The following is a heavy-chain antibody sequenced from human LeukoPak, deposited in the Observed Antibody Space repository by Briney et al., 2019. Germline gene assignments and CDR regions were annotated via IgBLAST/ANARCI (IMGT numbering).Heavy chain of an antibody. CDR1: GYTFTSYD. CDR3: VRGPPNWGFDF. Sequence: ASVKVSCTASGYTFTSYDINWVRHATGQGLEWMGWMSPNSGDTGSAQKFQGRVTMTRDTSISTAFMELTSLKSEDTAVYYCVRGPPNWGFDFWGQGALVTVSS. D-gene: IGHD7-27*01. CDR2: MSPNSGDT. V-gene: IGHV1-8*01. J-gene: IGHJ4*02.